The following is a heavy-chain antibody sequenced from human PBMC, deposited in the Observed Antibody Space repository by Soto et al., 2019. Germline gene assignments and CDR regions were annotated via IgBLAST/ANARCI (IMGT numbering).Heavy chain of an antibody. D-gene: IGHD7-27*01. CDR1: GFTFSSYW. CDR2: IKQDGSEK. CDR3: HVGISDAFDI. Sequence: EVQLVESGGGLVQPGGSLRLSCAASGFTFSSYWMSWVRQAPGKGLEWVANIKQDGSEKYYVDSVKGRFTISRDNAQNSLYLQMNSLRAEDTAVYYCHVGISDAFDIWGQGTMVTVSS. J-gene: IGHJ3*02. V-gene: IGHV3-7*01.